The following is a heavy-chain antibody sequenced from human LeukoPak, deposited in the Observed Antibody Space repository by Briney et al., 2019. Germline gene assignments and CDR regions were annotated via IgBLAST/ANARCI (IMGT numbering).Heavy chain of an antibody. D-gene: IGHD1-26*01. J-gene: IGHJ4*02. CDR2: ISGGGGST. CDR3: AKGGKWDVTPFDY. Sequence: PGGSLGLSCATSGFTFSNYAISWVRQAPGKGLEWVSTISGGGGSTYYADSVKGRFTISRDNSKNTLYLQVNSLRAEDTAVYYCAKGGKWDVTPFDYWGQGTLVTVSS. V-gene: IGHV3-23*01. CDR1: GFTFSNYA.